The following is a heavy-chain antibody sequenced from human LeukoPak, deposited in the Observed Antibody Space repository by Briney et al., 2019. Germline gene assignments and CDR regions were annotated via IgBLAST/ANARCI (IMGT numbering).Heavy chain of an antibody. J-gene: IGHJ6*03. CDR3: ARGDHLQNYYDFWSGYYYYMDV. CDR2: MNPNSGNT. Sequence: GASVKVSCKASGYTFTSYDINWVRQATGQGLEWMGWMNPNSGNTGYAQKFQGRVTMTRNTSISTAYMELSSLRSEDTAVYYCARGDHLQNYYDFWSGYYYYMDVWGKGTTVTVSS. CDR1: GYTFTSYD. D-gene: IGHD3-3*01. V-gene: IGHV1-8*01.